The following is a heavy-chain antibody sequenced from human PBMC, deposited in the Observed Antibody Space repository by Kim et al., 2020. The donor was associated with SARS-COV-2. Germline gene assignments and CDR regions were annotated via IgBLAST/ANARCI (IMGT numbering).Heavy chain of an antibody. CDR3: ARDRGLTTVVTTDGNAFDI. CDR2: IWYDGSNK. CDR1: GFTFSSYG. V-gene: IGHV3-33*01. J-gene: IGHJ3*02. Sequence: GSLRLSCAASGFTFSSYGMHWVRQAPGKGLEWVAVIWYDGSNKYYADSVKGRFTISRDNSKNTLYLQMNSLRAEDTAVYYCARDRGLTTVVTTDGNAFDIWGQGTMVTVSS. D-gene: IGHD4-17*01.